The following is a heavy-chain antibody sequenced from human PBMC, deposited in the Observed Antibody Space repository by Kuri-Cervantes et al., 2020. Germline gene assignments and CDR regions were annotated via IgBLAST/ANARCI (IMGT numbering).Heavy chain of an antibody. Sequence: SQTLSLTCAVYGGSFSGYYWGWIRQPPGKGLEWIGSIYYSGSTYYNPSLKSRVTISVDTSKNQFSLKLSSVTAADTAVYYCATQPNYDYVWGSYRSLLHWGQGTLVTVSS. CDR2: IYYSGST. V-gene: IGHV4-39*01. CDR3: ATQPNYDYVWGSYRSLLH. J-gene: IGHJ4*02. CDR1: GGSFSGYY. D-gene: IGHD3-16*02.